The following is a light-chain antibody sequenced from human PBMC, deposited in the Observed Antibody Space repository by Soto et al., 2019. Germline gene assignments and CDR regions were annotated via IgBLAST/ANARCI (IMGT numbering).Light chain of an antibody. CDR3: SSYASSYTPKV. V-gene: IGLV2-14*01. J-gene: IGLJ3*02. CDR1: SSDVGSYNY. Sequence: QSALTQPASVSGSPGQSITISCTGTSSDVGSYNYVSWYQQHPGKAPKLMIYEVSNRPSGVSNRFSGSKSGNTASLTISGLQAEDEADYYCSSYASSYTPKVFGGGTKVTVL. CDR2: EVS.